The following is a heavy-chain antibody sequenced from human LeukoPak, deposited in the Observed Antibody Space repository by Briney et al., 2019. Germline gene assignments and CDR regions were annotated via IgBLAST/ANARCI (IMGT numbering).Heavy chain of an antibody. Sequence: GGSLRLSCAASGFTFSSYAMSWVRQAPGKGLEWVSAISGSGGSTYYADSVKGRFTISRDNSKNTLYLQMDSLRAEDTAVYYCARDLNRRVFTDYWGQGTLVTVSS. CDR2: ISGSGGST. V-gene: IGHV3-23*01. CDR3: ARDLNRRVFTDY. CDR1: GFTFSSYA. J-gene: IGHJ4*02.